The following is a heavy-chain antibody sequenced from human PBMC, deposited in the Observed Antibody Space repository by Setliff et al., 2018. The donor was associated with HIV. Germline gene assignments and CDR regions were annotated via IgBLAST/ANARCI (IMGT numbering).Heavy chain of an antibody. CDR2: MNPNSGNT. CDR1: GYTFTSYD. Sequence: ASVKVSCKASGYTFTSYDINWVRQATGQGLEWMGWMNPNSGNTGYAQKFQGRVTMTRNTSMSTAYMEVSSLGSEDTAVYYCAREDATRTWDVWGKGTTVTVSS. V-gene: IGHV1-8*01. D-gene: IGHD1-1*01. J-gene: IGHJ6*04. CDR3: AREDATRTWDV.